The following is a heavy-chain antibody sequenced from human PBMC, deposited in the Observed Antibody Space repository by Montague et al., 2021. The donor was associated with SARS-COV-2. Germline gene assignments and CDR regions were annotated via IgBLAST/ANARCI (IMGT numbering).Heavy chain of an antibody. D-gene: IGHD6-6*01. V-gene: IGHV4-4*02. CDR2: IYHSGST. CDR3: ARDGHIAARPADYYGMDV. CDR1: GGSISSSNW. J-gene: IGHJ6*02. Sequence: SETLSLTCAVSGGSISSSNWWSWVRQPPGKGLEWIGEIYHSGSTNYNPSLKSRVTISVDKSKNQCSLKLSSVTAADTAVYYCARDGHIAARPADYYGMDVWGQGTTVTVSS.